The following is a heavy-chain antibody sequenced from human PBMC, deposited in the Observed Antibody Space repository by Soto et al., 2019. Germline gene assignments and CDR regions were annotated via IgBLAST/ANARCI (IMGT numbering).Heavy chain of an antibody. Sequence: EVQLVESGGGLVKPGGSLRLSCAASGFTFSSYSMNWFRQAPGKGLECVSSISSSSSYIYYADSVKGRFTISRDNAKKSLYLQMIRLRSEDTAVYYCARDLKERAYRPPYYFAYWGQVTLGTVSS. V-gene: IGHV3-21*01. CDR1: GFTFSSYS. CDR3: ARDLKERAYRPPYYFAY. CDR2: ISSSSSYI. D-gene: IGHD1-26*01. J-gene: IGHJ4*02.